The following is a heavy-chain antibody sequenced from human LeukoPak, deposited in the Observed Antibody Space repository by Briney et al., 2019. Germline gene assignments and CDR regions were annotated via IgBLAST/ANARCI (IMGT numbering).Heavy chain of an antibody. J-gene: IGHJ3*02. CDR3: ARLLGMGAFDI. D-gene: IGHD7-27*01. CDR1: GGSISSSSYY. CDR2: IYHSGST. V-gene: IGHV4-39*07. Sequence: PSETLSLTCTVSGGSISSSSYYWGWIRQPPGKGLEWIGEIYHSGSTNYNASLKSRVTISVDKSKNQFSLKLSSVTAADTAVYYCARLLGMGAFDIWGQGTLVTVSS.